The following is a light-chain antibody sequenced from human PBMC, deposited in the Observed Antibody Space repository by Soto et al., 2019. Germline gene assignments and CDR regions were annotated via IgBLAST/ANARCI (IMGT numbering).Light chain of an antibody. CDR2: AAS. CDR3: QQFNTYPLT. J-gene: IGKJ4*01. Sequence: DIQLTHSPSFLSAYVGARVTITCRSSQGINAYLAWYQQKPGKAPKLLIYAASTLQSEVPSRFSGSASGTEFTLSSSSLQPEDFATDYCQQFNTYPLTFGGGTKVEVK. V-gene: IGKV1-9*01. CDR1: QGINAY.